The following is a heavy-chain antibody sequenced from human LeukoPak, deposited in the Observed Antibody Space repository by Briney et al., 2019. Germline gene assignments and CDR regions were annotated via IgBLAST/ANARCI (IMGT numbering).Heavy chain of an antibody. CDR1: GDSISSGNYY. D-gene: IGHD1-20*01. Sequence: SQTLSLTCTVSGDSISSGNYYWSWIRQHPGKGLEWIGDIHYSGSTYYNPSLKSRVSISIDTSKSQFSMKVSSVTAADTAVYYCATGAGYNCYFDYWGQGTLVTVSS. CDR2: IHYSGST. CDR3: ATGAGYNCYFDY. V-gene: IGHV4-31*03. J-gene: IGHJ4*02.